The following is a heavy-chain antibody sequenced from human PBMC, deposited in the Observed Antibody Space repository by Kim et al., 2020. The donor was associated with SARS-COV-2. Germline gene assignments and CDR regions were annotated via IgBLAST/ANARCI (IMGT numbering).Heavy chain of an antibody. D-gene: IGHD3-16*02. CDR1: GFTFSSYD. Sequence: GGSLRLSCAASGFTFSSYDLNWVRQAPGKGLEWVSYISSSSSTIYYTDSVRGRFTISRDNAKNSLFLQMSSLRAEDTAVYYCATSSEGVIVLGALDIWGQGTVVTVSS. J-gene: IGHJ3*02. CDR2: ISSSSSTI. CDR3: ATSSEGVIVLGALDI. V-gene: IGHV3-48*03.